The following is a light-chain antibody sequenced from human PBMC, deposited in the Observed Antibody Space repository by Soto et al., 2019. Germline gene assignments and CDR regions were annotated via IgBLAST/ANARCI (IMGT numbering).Light chain of an antibody. CDR3: QQRSNWPIT. CDR2: DAS. CDR1: QSFNSIY. V-gene: IGKV3D-20*02. Sequence: EIVLTQSPGTLSLSAGERATLSCRASQSFNSIYLARYQQKPGQAPRLLIYDASSRPTDIPARFSGSGSGTDFTLTISSLEPEYFALYYCQQRSNWPITFGQGTRLEI. J-gene: IGKJ5*01.